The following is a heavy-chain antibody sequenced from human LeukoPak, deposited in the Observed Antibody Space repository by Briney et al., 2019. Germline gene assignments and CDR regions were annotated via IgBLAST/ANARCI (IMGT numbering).Heavy chain of an antibody. D-gene: IGHD3-22*01. CDR3: ARSHSSGYSHFEY. Sequence: PPGGSLRLSCAASGFTFSSYAMHWVRQAPGKGLEWVAVISYDGTNKYYADSVKGRFTISRDNSKNTLYLQMNSLRAEDTAVYYCARSHSSGYSHFEYWGQGALVTVSS. CDR2: ISYDGTNK. J-gene: IGHJ4*02. V-gene: IGHV3-30*04. CDR1: GFTFSSYA.